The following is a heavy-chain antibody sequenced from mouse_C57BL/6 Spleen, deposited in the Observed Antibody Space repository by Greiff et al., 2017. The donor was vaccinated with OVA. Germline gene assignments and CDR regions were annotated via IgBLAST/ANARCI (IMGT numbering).Heavy chain of an antibody. CDR3: ARVGGSTMITTQAY. V-gene: IGHV1-64*01. D-gene: IGHD2-4*01. CDR2: IHPNSGST. Sequence: QVQLQQPGAELVKPGASVKLSCKASGYTFTSYWMHWVKQRPGQGLEWIGMIHPNSGSTNYNEKFKSKATLTVDKSSSTAYMQLSSLTSEDSAVYYCARVGGSTMITTQAYWGQGTLVTVSA. J-gene: IGHJ3*01. CDR1: GYTFTSYW.